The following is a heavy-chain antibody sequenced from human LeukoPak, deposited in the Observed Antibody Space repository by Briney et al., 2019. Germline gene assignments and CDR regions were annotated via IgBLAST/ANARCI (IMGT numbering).Heavy chain of an antibody. J-gene: IGHJ4*02. CDR3: ARGAGYNYPYYFDY. CDR2: IYGGGNI. D-gene: IGHD5-24*01. Sequence: SGGSLRLSCAASGFTVSSTYMNWVRQAQGKGLGWVSVIYGGGNIYYADSVKGRFTISRDNSKNTLYLQMNSLRAEDTAVYYCARGAGYNYPYYFDYWGQGTLVTVSS. V-gene: IGHV3-53*01. CDR1: GFTVSSTY.